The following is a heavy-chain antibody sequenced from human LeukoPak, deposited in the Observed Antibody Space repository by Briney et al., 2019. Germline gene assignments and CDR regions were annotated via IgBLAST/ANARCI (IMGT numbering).Heavy chain of an antibody. Sequence: ASVKVSCKASGYTFTGYYMHWVRQAPGQGLEWMGWINPNSGGTNYAQQFQGRLTMTRDTSISTAYMEMSSLTSDDTAVYYCARSARHCNNGVCFTDYYIDLWGKGTTVIVSS. V-gene: IGHV1-2*02. CDR3: ARSARHCNNGVCFTDYYIDL. J-gene: IGHJ6*03. D-gene: IGHD2-8*01. CDR1: GYTFTGYY. CDR2: INPNSGGT.